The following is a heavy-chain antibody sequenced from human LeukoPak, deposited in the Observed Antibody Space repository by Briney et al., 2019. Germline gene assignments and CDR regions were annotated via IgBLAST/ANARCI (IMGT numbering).Heavy chain of an antibody. V-gene: IGHV3-30*02. CDR3: AKLNRRHCSSTSCYVGYSQH. J-gene: IGHJ1*01. CDR1: GFTFSSYG. CDR2: IRYDGSNK. Sequence: GGSLRLSCAASGFTFSSYGMHWVRQAPGKGLEWVAFIRYDGSNKYYADSVKGRFTISRDNSKNTLYLQMSSLRAEDTAVYYCAKLNRRHCSSTSCYVGYSQHWGQGTLVTVSS. D-gene: IGHD2-2*01.